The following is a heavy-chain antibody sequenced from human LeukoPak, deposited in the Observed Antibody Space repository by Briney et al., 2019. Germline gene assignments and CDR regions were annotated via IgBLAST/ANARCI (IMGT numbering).Heavy chain of an antibody. V-gene: IGHV3-21*04. CDR1: GFTFDDYG. D-gene: IGHD1/OR15-1a*01. J-gene: IGHJ3*02. CDR2: ISSSGSYI. CDR3: ARGEHDAFDI. Sequence: GGSLRLSCAASGFTFDDYGMSWVRQAPGKGLEWVSSISSSGSYIYFADSVKGRFTISRDNAKNSLYLQMNSLRAEDTALYYCARGEHDAFDIWGQGTMVTVSS.